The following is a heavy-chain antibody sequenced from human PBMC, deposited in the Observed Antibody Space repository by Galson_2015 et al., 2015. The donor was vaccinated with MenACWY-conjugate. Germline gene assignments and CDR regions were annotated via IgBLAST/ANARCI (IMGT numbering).Heavy chain of an antibody. Sequence: SLRLSCAVSGFHLSSYDMNWVRQAPGKGLEWVSYISSTGDTIYFADSVKGRFTSSRDNAKNSLYLQMNSLRAEDTAIYYCARERYCSIRASSCYVRDDALDLWDQRTVVTVSS. CDR1: GFHLSSYD. CDR3: ARERYCSIRASSCYVRDDALDL. V-gene: IGHV3-48*03. J-gene: IGHJ3*01. CDR2: ISSTGDTI. D-gene: IGHD2-2*01.